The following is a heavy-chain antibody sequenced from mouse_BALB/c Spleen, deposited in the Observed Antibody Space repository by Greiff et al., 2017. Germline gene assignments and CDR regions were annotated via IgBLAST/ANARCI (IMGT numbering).Heavy chain of an antibody. CDR1: GYTFTDYE. CDR2: IDPETGGT. Sequence: QVQLQQSGAELVRPGASVTLSCKASGYTFTDYEMHWVKQTPVHGLEWIGAIDPETGGTAYNQKLKGKATLTADKSSSTAYMELRSLTSEDSAVYYCTYGYDAMDYWGQGTSVTVSS. J-gene: IGHJ4*01. D-gene: IGHD1-2*01. V-gene: IGHV1-15*01. CDR3: TYGYDAMDY.